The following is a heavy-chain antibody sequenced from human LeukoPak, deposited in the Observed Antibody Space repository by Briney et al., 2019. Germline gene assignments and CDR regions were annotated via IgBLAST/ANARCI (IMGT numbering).Heavy chain of an antibody. CDR2: ISYDGSNK. CDR3: ARDRSVTTTLGWFDP. J-gene: IGHJ5*02. CDR1: GFTFSSYA. V-gene: IGHV3-30-3*01. D-gene: IGHD4-17*01. Sequence: PGGSLRLSCAASGFTFSSYAMHWVRQAPGKGLEWVAVISYDGSNKYYADSVKGRFTISRDNSKNTLYLQMNSLRAEDTAVYYCARDRSVTTTLGWFDPSGQGTLVTVSS.